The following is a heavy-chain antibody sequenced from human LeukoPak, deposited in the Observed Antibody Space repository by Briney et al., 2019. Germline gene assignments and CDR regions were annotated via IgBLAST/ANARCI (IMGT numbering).Heavy chain of an antibody. CDR3: ARDFSSGWFEGADYFDY. J-gene: IGHJ4*02. V-gene: IGHV1-18*01. CDR1: GYTFTSYG. D-gene: IGHD6-19*01. CDR2: ISAYNGNT. Sequence: ASVKVSCKASGYTFTSYGISWVRQAPGQGLEWMGWISAYNGNTNYAQKLQGRVTMTTDTSTSTAYMELRSLRSDDTAVYYCARDFSSGWFEGADYFDYWGQGTLVTVSS.